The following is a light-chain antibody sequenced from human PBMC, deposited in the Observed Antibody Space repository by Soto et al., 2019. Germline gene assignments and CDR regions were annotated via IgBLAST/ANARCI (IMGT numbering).Light chain of an antibody. J-gene: IGKJ1*01. CDR2: GTS. CDR3: LQDNSSPRT. V-gene: IGKV1-17*01. CDR1: QDIRTD. Sequence: DIQMTQSPSSLSASVGDRLTITCRASQDIRTDLVWFQQKPGKAPKRLIYGTSTLQSGVPSRFSGSGSGTEFTLTISSLQPEDFATYYCLQDNSSPRTFGQGTKVDIK.